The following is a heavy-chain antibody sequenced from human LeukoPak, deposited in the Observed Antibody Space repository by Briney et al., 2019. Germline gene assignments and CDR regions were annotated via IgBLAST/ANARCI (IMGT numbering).Heavy chain of an antibody. V-gene: IGHV4-59*08. CDR1: GGSFSGYY. J-gene: IGHJ4*02. D-gene: IGHD6-19*01. Sequence: PSETLSLTCAVYGGSFSGYYWSWIRQPPGKGLEWIGYIYYSGSTNYNPSLKSRVTISVDTSKNQFSLKLSSVTAADTAVYYCARHEEYSSGPVDYWGQGTLVTVSS. CDR2: IYYSGST. CDR3: ARHEEYSSGPVDY.